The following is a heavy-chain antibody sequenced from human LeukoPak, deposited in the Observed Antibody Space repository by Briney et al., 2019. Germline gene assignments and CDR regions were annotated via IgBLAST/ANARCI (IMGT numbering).Heavy chain of an antibody. Sequence: ASVKVSCKASGYTFTSYGISWVRQAPGQGLEWMGWISAYNGNTNYAQKLQGRVTMTTDTSTSTAYMELRSLRSDDTAVYYCARDAPTGRALYALDIWGQGTMVTVSS. CDR1: GYTFTSYG. CDR3: ARDAPTGRALYALDI. V-gene: IGHV1-18*01. J-gene: IGHJ3*02. CDR2: ISAYNGNT.